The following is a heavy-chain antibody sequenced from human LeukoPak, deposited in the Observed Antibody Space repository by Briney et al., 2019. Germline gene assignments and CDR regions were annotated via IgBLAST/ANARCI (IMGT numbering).Heavy chain of an antibody. CDR1: GYSISSGYY. Sequence: SETLSLTCTVSGYSISSGYYWGWIRQPPGKGLEWIGSIYHSGSTYYNPSLKSRVTISLDTSQNQFSLKLFSVTAADTAVYYCARDTPTAYCSVGSCYFDYWGQGSLVTVSS. V-gene: IGHV4-38-2*02. CDR3: ARDTPTAYCSVGSCYFDY. CDR2: IYHSGST. J-gene: IGHJ4*02. D-gene: IGHD2-15*01.